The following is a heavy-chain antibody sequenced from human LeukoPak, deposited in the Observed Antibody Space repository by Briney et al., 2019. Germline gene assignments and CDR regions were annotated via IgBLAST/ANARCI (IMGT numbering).Heavy chain of an antibody. CDR3: ARRGSDCGGNDSDY. D-gene: IGHD2-21*01. Sequence: PESLSLTCTLSVGSASGGSYYCRSIRLPTGKGMEWIGFIYYSGSTNYNPSLKSRVTISVDTSKNQFSLKLSSVTASDTAVYYCARRGSDCGGNDSDYWGQGTLVTVSS. J-gene: IGHJ4*02. CDR2: IYYSGST. V-gene: IGHV4-61*01. CDR1: VGSASGGSYY.